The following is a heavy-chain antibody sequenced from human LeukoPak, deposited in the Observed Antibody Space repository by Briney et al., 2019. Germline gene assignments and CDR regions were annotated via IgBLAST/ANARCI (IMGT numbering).Heavy chain of an antibody. CDR1: GYTFTSYG. CDR2: ISAYNGNT. J-gene: IGHJ4*02. CDR3: ARDFRLTVRGVILDY. V-gene: IGHV1-18*01. D-gene: IGHD3-10*01. Sequence: GASXKVSCKASGYTFTSYGISWVRQAPGQGLEWMGWISAYNGNTNYAQKLQGRVTMTTDTSTSTAYMELRSLRSDDTAVYYCARDFRLTVRGVILDYWGQGTLVTVSS.